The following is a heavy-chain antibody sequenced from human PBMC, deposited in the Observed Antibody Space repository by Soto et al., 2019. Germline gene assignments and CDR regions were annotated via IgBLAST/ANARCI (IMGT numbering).Heavy chain of an antibody. Sequence: PSETLSLTCAVSGDSISSTFWWTWVRQSPGKGLEWIGEVYHTGNTRYNPSLKSRVTISVDKPNNQFSLKLTSMTGADTAVYYCARHYAVVLYHFDYWGLGTLVTVSS. CDR1: GDSISSTFW. CDR3: ARHYAVVLYHFDY. J-gene: IGHJ4*02. CDR2: VYHTGNT. V-gene: IGHV4-4*02. D-gene: IGHD2-15*01.